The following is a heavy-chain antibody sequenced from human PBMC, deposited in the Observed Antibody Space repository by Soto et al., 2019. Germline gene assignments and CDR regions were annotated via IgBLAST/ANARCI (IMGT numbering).Heavy chain of an antibody. J-gene: IGHJ4*02. CDR3: ARDAVEIGIAEAGPFDY. CDR1: GFTFSSYG. CDR2: IWYDGSNK. D-gene: IGHD6-13*01. Sequence: PGGSLRLSCAASGFTFSSYGMHWVRQAPGKGLEWVAVIWYDGSNKYYADSVKGRFTISRDNSKNTLYLQMNSLRAEDTAVYYCARDAVEIGIAEAGPFDYWGQGTLVTVSS. V-gene: IGHV3-33*01.